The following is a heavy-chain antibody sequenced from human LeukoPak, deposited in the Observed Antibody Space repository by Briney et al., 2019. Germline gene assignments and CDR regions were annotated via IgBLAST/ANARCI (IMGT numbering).Heavy chain of an antibody. CDR2: FSRSGPDT. CDR1: GFTFASSA. V-gene: IGHV3-23*01. J-gene: IGHJ5*02. Sequence: GGSLRLSCAASGFTFASSAMSWVRQAPGKGPEWVSTFSRSGPDTYYADSVKGRFTIFRDNSKNTLYLQMNSLRAEDTAVYYCAKIPNTIVVVVAENWFDPWGQGTLVTVSS. CDR3: AKIPNTIVVVVAENWFDP. D-gene: IGHD2-15*01.